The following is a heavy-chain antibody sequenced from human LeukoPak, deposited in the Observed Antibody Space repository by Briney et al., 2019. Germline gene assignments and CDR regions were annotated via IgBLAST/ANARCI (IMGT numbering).Heavy chain of an antibody. Sequence: ASVKVSCKASGGTFSSYAISWVRQAPGQGLEWMGRIIPILGIANYAQKFQGRVTITADKSTSTAYMELSSLRSEDTAVYYCARSYDSSGYYGGYFDYWGQGTLVTVSS. CDR3: ARSYDSSGYYGGYFDY. V-gene: IGHV1-69*04. CDR1: GGTFSSYA. CDR2: IIPILGIA. D-gene: IGHD3-22*01. J-gene: IGHJ4*02.